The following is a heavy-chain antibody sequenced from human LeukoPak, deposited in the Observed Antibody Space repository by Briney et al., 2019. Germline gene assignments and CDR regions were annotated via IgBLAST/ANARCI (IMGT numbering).Heavy chain of an antibody. Sequence: ASVKVSCKASGYTFTSYGISWVRQAPGQGLEWMGWISAYNGNTNYAQKLQGRVTMTTDTSTSTAYMELRSLRSDDTAVYYCARDSHGMVRGVIVYWGQGTLVTVSS. CDR2: ISAYNGNT. D-gene: IGHD3-10*01. J-gene: IGHJ4*02. CDR1: GYTFTSYG. CDR3: ARDSHGMVRGVIVY. V-gene: IGHV1-18*01.